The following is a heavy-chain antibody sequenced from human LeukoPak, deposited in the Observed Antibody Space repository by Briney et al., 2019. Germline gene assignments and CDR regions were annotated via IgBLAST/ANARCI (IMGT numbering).Heavy chain of an antibody. J-gene: IGHJ5*02. V-gene: IGHV4-61*02. Sequence: SETLSLTCTVSGGSISSGSYYWSWIRQPAGKGLEWIGRIYTSGSTNYNPSLKSRVTISVDTSKNQFSLKLSSVTAADTAVYYCARIAVADQWFDPWGQGTLVTVSS. CDR1: GGSISSGSYY. CDR3: ARIAVADQWFDP. D-gene: IGHD6-19*01. CDR2: IYTSGST.